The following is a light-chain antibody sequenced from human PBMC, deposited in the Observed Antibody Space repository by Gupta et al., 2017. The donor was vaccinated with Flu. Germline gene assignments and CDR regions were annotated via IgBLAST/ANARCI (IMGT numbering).Light chain of an antibody. CDR1: RTIRRH. J-gene: IGKJ2*01. CDR3: QQNGCDPSYN. Sequence: DIQMTQSPSSLSASVGDRGTITCRASRTIRRHVNWYRQRAGKAPELLIFAASSWQMGVPSRSSGSGDGTEVTITIIIRQLEHFAASYSQQNGCDPSYNFGQGTRVDIK. V-gene: IGKV1-39*01. CDR2: AAS.